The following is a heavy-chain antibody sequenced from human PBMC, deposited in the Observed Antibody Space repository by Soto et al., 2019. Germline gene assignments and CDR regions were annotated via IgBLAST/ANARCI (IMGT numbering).Heavy chain of an antibody. CDR3: ATTGMGITLYYYYHGMDV. CDR1: GFTVSTHY. D-gene: IGHD3-10*01. V-gene: IGHV3-66*01. Sequence: EVQLVESGGGLVQPGGSLRLSCAASGFTVSTHYMTWVRQAPGKGLEWVSVMFYGGSTYYAESVKGRFTISRDDSENTLYLQMNGLRAEDTAVYYCATTGMGITLYYYYHGMDVWGQGTTVTVSS. J-gene: IGHJ6*02. CDR2: MFYGGST.